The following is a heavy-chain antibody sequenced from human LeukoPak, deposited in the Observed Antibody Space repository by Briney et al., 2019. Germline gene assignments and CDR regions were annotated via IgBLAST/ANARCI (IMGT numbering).Heavy chain of an antibody. D-gene: IGHD6-13*01. J-gene: IGHJ4*02. Sequence: PSETLSLTCTVSGGSISSSSYYWGWIRQPPGKGLEWIGSIYYSGSTYYNPSLKSRVTISVDTSKNQFSLKLSSVTAADTAVYYSARIAAAGTGWVDYWGQGTLVTVSS. V-gene: IGHV4-39*07. CDR3: ARIAAAGTGWVDY. CDR1: GGSISSSSYY. CDR2: IYYSGST.